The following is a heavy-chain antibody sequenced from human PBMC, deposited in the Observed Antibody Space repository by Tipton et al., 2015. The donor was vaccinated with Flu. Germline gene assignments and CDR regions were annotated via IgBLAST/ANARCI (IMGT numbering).Heavy chain of an antibody. CDR1: GGPISNWY. CDR3: ARCRSGYCDWFDP. J-gene: IGHJ5*02. Sequence: LRLSCTVSGGPISNWYWSWIRQPAGKGLEWIGRIYTSGSTNYNPSLKSRVTMSVDTSKNQFSLKLRSVTAADTAVYYCARCRSGYCDWFDPWGQGTLVTVSS. V-gene: IGHV4-4*07. CDR2: IYTSGST. D-gene: IGHD3-22*01.